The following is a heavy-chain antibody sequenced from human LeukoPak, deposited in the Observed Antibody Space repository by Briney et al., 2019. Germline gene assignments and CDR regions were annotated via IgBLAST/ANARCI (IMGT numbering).Heavy chain of an antibody. D-gene: IGHD3-3*01. V-gene: IGHV1-2*02. Sequence: GASVKVSCKVSGYTLTELSMHWVRQAPGQGLEWMGWFNANSGDTKYAQKFQGRVTMTRDTSIGTDYMELTSLISDDTAIYYCARDPYDGNHYFDYWGQGTLVTVAS. J-gene: IGHJ4*02. CDR2: FNANSGDT. CDR1: GYTLTELS. CDR3: ARDPYDGNHYFDY.